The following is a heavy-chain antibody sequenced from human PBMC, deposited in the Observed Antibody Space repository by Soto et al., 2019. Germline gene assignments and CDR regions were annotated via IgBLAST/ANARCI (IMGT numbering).Heavy chain of an antibody. CDR3: ARAYRYCSSTSCYRWYYYSYMDV. CDR2: INHSGST. CDR1: GGSISGYY. Sequence: SETLSLTCAVYGGSISGYYCSWMRQPPGKGLEWIREINHSGSTNYNPSLKSRVTISVDTSKNQFSLKLSSVTAADTAVYYCARAYRYCSSTSCYRWYYYSYMDVWGKGTTVTVSS. D-gene: IGHD2-2*01. V-gene: IGHV4-34*01. J-gene: IGHJ6*03.